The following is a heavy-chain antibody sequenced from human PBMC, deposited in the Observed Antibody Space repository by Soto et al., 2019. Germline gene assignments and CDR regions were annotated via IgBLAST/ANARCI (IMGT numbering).Heavy chain of an antibody. CDR1: GFTFSSYA. D-gene: IGHD3-22*01. Sequence: LRLSCAASGFTFSSYAMSWVRQAPGKGLEWVSAISGSGGSTYYADSVKGRFTISRDNSKNTLYLQMNSLRAEDTAVYYCAKRYYDSSGYRYFQHWGQGTLVTVSS. J-gene: IGHJ1*01. V-gene: IGHV3-23*01. CDR2: ISGSGGST. CDR3: AKRYYDSSGYRYFQH.